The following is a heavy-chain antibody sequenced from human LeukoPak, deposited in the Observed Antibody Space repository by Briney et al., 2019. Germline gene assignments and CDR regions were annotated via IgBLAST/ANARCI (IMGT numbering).Heavy chain of an antibody. V-gene: IGHV4-59*13. CDR2: IYYSGST. CDR3: ARSDYYGSGGYSHDAFDI. J-gene: IGHJ3*02. Sequence: SETLSLTCTVSGGSISSYYWSWIRQPPGKGLEWIGYIYYSGSTNYNPSLKSRVTISVDTSKNQFSLKLSSVTAADTAVYYCARSDYYGSGGYSHDAFDIWGQGTMVTVSS. D-gene: IGHD3-10*01. CDR1: GGSISSYY.